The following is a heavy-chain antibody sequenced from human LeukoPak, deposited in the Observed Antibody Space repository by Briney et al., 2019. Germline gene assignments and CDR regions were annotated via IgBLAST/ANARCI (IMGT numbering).Heavy chain of an antibody. CDR2: IYYSGST. V-gene: IGHV4-59*01. CDR3: ARHSEYYSGSGSASGYFDF. J-gene: IGHJ4*02. D-gene: IGHD3-10*01. Sequence: SETLSLTCTVSGGSISSYYWSWIRQPPGKGLEWIGYIYYSGSTNYNPSLKSRVTISVDTSKNQFSLKLSSVTAADTAVYYCARHSEYYSGSGSASGYFDFWGQGTLVTVSS. CDR1: GGSISSYY.